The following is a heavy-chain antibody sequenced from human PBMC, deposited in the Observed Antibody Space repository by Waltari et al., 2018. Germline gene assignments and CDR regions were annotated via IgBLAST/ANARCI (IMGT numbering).Heavy chain of an antibody. CDR1: GFPFSSYW. V-gene: IGHV3-7*01. CDR2: IKQDGSEK. D-gene: IGHD3-10*01. Sequence: EVQLVESGGGLVQPGGSLRLSCAASGFPFSSYWMSWVRQAPGKGLEWVANIKQDGSEKYYVDSVKGRFTISRDNAKNSLYLQMNSLRAEDTAVYYCARDRAYYYGSRDALDYWGQGTLVTVSS. CDR3: ARDRAYYYGSRDALDY. J-gene: IGHJ4*02.